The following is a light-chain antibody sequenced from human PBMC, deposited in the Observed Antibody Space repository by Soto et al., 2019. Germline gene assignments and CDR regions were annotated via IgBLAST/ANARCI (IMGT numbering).Light chain of an antibody. CDR1: SNDVGGYNS. Sequence: QSALTQPASVXGSXXXXXXITCTGTSNDVGGYNSVSWYQQHPGKAPKLIIYEVTNRPSRISNRFSGSKSGNTASLTISGLQAEDEADYYCSSYTTSSSLVFGGGTKVTVL. CDR3: SSYTTSSSLV. CDR2: EVT. J-gene: IGLJ2*01. V-gene: IGLV2-14*01.